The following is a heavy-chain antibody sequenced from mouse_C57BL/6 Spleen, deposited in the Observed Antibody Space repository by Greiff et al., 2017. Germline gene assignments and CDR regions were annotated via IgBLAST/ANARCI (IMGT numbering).Heavy chain of an antibody. CDR3: AIPTRYAMDY. J-gene: IGHJ4*01. CDR1: GYTFTSYW. D-gene: IGHD1-1*01. CDR2: IDPSDSYT. Sequence: QVHVKQPGAELVKPGASVKLSCKASGYTFTSYWMQWVKQRPGQGLEWIGEIDPSDSYTNYNQKFKGKATLTVDTSSSTAYMQLSSLTSEDSAVYYCAIPTRYAMDYWGQGTSVTVSS. V-gene: IGHV1-50*01.